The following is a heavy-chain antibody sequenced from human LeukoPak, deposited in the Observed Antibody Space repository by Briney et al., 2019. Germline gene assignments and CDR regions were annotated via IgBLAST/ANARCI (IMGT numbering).Heavy chain of an antibody. CDR1: GGSISSYY. D-gene: IGHD6-19*01. Sequence: PSETLSLTCTVSGGSISSYYWSWIRQPPGKGLEWIGYIYYSGSTNYNPSLKSRVTISVDTSKNQFSLELSSVTAADTAVYYCARYYPVAGTLDYWGQGTLVTVSS. CDR2: IYYSGST. V-gene: IGHV4-59*01. CDR3: ARYYPVAGTLDY. J-gene: IGHJ4*02.